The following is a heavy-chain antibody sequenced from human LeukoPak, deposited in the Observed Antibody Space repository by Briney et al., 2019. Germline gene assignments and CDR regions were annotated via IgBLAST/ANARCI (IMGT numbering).Heavy chain of an antibody. CDR1: GGTFSSYA. Sequence: SVKVSCKASGGTFSSYAISWVRQAPGQGLEWMGRIIPIFGIGNYAQKLQGRVTITADKSTSTAYMELSSLRSEDTAVYYCAREEVVVVAATVGHYFDYWGQGTLVTVSS. J-gene: IGHJ4*02. CDR2: IIPIFGIG. CDR3: AREEVVVVAATVGHYFDY. V-gene: IGHV1-69*04. D-gene: IGHD2-15*01.